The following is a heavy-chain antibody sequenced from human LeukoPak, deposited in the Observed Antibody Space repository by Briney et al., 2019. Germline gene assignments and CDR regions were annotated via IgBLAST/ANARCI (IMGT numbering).Heavy chain of an antibody. Sequence: GGSLRLSCAASGFTFSSYGMHGVRQAPGKGLEWVAVIWYDGSNKYYADSVKGRFTISRDNSKNTLYLQMNSLRAEDTAVYYCAKGIPGYSSSWYKFDYWGQGTLVTVSS. CDR1: GFTFSSYG. CDR3: AKGIPGYSSSWYKFDY. J-gene: IGHJ4*02. V-gene: IGHV3-33*06. CDR2: IWYDGSNK. D-gene: IGHD6-13*01.